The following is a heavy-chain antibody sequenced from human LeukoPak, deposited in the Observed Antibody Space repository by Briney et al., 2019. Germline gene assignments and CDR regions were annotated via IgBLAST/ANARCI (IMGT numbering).Heavy chain of an antibody. V-gene: IGHV3-72*01. CDR1: GFTFSDYY. Sequence: GASLRLSCAVSGFTFSDYYMDWVRQAPGKGLEWVGRSRNKPNGYTTEYAASVKGRFTISRDDSKNSLYLQMNSLKTEDTAVYYCARDLGGGYARGMDVWGQGTTVTVSS. J-gene: IGHJ6*02. CDR2: SRNKPNGYTT. D-gene: IGHD3-16*01. CDR3: ARDLGGGYARGMDV.